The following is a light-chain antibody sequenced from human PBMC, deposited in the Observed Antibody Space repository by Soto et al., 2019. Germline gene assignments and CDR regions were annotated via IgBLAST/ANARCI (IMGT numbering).Light chain of an antibody. J-gene: IGKJ1*01. CDR1: QSVSSN. CDR2: GAS. V-gene: IGKV3-15*01. Sequence: EIVITQSPATLSVSPGERSTLSCMAIQSVSSNLAWYQQKPGQAPRLLIYGASTRATGIPARFSGSGSGTEFTLTISSLQSEDFAVYYCQQYNNWPPFTWTVGQGTKVEIK. CDR3: QQYNNWPPFTWT.